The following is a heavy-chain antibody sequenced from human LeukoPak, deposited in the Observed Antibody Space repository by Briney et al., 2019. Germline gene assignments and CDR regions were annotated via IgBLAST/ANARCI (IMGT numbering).Heavy chain of an antibody. V-gene: IGHV4-38-2*02. CDR1: GYSISSGCY. CDR2: IYHSGST. Sequence: SETLSLTCSVSGYSISSGCYWGCIRQPPGKGLEWIGSIYHSGSTYYNPSLKSRVTISVDTSRNQFSLKMSSVTAADTAVYYCARERYSGSHFDYWGQGTLVTVSS. D-gene: IGHD1-26*01. CDR3: ARERYSGSHFDY. J-gene: IGHJ4*02.